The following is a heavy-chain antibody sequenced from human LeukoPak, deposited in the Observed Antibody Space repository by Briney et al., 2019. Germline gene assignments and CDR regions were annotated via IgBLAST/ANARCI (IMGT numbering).Heavy chain of an antibody. Sequence: PGRSLRLSCAASGFTFSSYAMHWVRQAPGKGLEWVAVISYDGSNKYYADSVKGRFTISRDNSKNTLYLQMNSLRAEDTAVYYCALAFNPMATTRPPDYWGQGTLVTVSS. CDR3: ALAFNPMATTRPPDY. V-gene: IGHV3-30-3*01. CDR2: ISYDGSNK. CDR1: GFTFSSYA. D-gene: IGHD5-24*01. J-gene: IGHJ4*02.